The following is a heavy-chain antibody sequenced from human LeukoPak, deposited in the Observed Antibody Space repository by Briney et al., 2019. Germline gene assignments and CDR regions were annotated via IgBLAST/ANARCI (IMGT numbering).Heavy chain of an antibody. CDR2: ISWNGGST. J-gene: IGHJ6*03. D-gene: IGHD3-10*01. Sequence: GGSLRLSCAASGFTFDDYGMSWVRQAPAKGLEWDSGISWNGGSTGYADSERGRLTVSRDNAKNSLYLQMNSLRAEDTALYYCARYRRGLGYMDVWGKGTTVTVSS. CDR3: ARYRRGLGYMDV. CDR1: GFTFDDYG. V-gene: IGHV3-20*04.